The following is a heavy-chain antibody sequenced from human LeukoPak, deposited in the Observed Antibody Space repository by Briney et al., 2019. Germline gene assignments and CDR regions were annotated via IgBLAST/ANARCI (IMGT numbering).Heavy chain of an antibody. V-gene: IGHV3-30*01. CDR3: AKGAAAGTVGIDY. D-gene: IGHD6-13*01. CDR1: GFTFSSYA. Sequence: GGSLRLSCAASGFTFSSYAMHWVRQAPGKGLEWVAVISYDGSNKYYADSVKGRFTISRDNSKNTLYLQMNSLRAEDTAVYYCAKGAAAGTVGIDYWGQGTLVTVSS. J-gene: IGHJ4*02. CDR2: ISYDGSNK.